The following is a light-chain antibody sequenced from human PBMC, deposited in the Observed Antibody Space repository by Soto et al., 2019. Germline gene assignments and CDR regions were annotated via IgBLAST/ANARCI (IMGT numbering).Light chain of an antibody. V-gene: IGKV1-5*03. CDR2: KAS. J-gene: IGKJ1*01. CDR1: QTISSW. Sequence: DIQMTQSPSTLSGSVGYRVTITCLASQTISSWLAWYQQKPGKAPKLLIYKASTLKSGVPSRFSGSGSGTEFTLTISSLQPDDFETYYCQHYNSYSEAFGQGTTVDIK. CDR3: QHYNSYSEA.